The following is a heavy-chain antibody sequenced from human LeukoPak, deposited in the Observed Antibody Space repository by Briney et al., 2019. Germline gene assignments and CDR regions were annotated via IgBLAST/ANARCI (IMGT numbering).Heavy chain of an antibody. CDR1: GFTFSSYA. J-gene: IGHJ6*02. Sequence: GGSLRLSCAASGFTFSSYAMSWVRQAPGKGLEWVSAISGSGGSTYYADSVKGRFTISRDNSKNTLYLQMNSLRAEDTAVYYCGKVGGSGSYNRYYYYYGMDVWGQGTTVTVSS. CDR3: GKVGGSGSYNRYYYYYGMDV. D-gene: IGHD3-10*01. CDR2: ISGSGGST. V-gene: IGHV3-23*01.